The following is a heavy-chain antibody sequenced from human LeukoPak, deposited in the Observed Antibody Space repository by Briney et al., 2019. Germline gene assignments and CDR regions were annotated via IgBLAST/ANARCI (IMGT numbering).Heavy chain of an antibody. D-gene: IGHD4-11*01. Sequence: PGGSLRLSCAAAGLTFNHYAMHWVRQAPGKGLKWVAVIWSDGTNQYYAASVKGRFTISRDDSDKTVYLQMNSLRPEDTGVYYCAKDAERGFDYSNSLEYWGQGTPVTVST. J-gene: IGHJ4*02. CDR1: GLTFNHYA. V-gene: IGHV3-33*06. CDR2: IWSDGTNQ. CDR3: AKDAERGFDYSNSLEY.